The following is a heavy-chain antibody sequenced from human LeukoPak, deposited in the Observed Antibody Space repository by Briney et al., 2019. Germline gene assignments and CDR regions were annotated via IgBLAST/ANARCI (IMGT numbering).Heavy chain of an antibody. V-gene: IGHV3-9*01. J-gene: IGHJ3*01. CDR1: GFTFGASA. CDR2: ISWNNGKI. D-gene: IGHD3-22*01. Sequence: PGGSLRLSCAASGFTFGASAMHWVRQVPGKGLEWVSSISWNNGKIEYADSVNGRFIMSRDNAESSVYLQMNRLREDDTALYYSTKDMGVRLEVHDALDFWGQGTLVTVSS. CDR3: TKDMGVRLEVHDALDF.